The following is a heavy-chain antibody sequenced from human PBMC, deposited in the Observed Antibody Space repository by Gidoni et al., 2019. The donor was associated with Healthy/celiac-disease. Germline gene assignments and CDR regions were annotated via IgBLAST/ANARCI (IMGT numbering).Heavy chain of an antibody. Sequence: EGQLVVSGGGLVKPGRSLRPSCTAAGLTFGDYYISWFRQAPGKGLEWVGFIRSKAYGGTTESAASVKGRITISRDDSNSIAYLQMNSLKTEDTAVYYCTRAVIVVVPAAAAHDYSNYWFDPWGQGTLVTVSS. CDR1: GLTFGDYY. J-gene: IGHJ5*02. D-gene: IGHD2-2*01. V-gene: IGHV3-49*05. CDR3: TRAVIVVVPAAAAHDYSNYWFDP. CDR2: IRSKAYGGTT.